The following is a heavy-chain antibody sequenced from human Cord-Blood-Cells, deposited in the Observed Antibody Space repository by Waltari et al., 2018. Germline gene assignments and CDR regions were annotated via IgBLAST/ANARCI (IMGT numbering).Heavy chain of an antibody. J-gene: IGHJ4*02. CDR2: ISYDGSNK. CDR1: GFTFSSYA. CDR3: ARDDAVAGFDY. Sequence: QVQLVESGGGVVQPGRSLRLSCAASGFTFSSYAMHWVRQAPGKGLEWVAVISYDGSNKYYADSAKGRFTISRDNSKNTLYLQMNSLRAEDTAVYYCARDDAVAGFDYWGQGTLVTVSS. D-gene: IGHD6-19*01. V-gene: IGHV3-30-3*01.